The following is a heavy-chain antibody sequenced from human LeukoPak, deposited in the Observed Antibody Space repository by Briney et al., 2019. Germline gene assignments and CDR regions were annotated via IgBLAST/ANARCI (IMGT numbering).Heavy chain of an antibody. D-gene: IGHD3-10*01. V-gene: IGHV4-59*08. CDR3: AGQDYYATYYFDY. CDR1: GGSISSYY. J-gene: IGHJ4*02. CDR2: IYYSGST. Sequence: PSETLSLTCTVSGGSISSYYWSWIRQPPGKGLEWIGYIYYSGSTNYNPSLKSRVTISVDTSKNQFSLKLSSVTAADTAVYYCAGQDYYATYYFDYWGQGTLVTVSS.